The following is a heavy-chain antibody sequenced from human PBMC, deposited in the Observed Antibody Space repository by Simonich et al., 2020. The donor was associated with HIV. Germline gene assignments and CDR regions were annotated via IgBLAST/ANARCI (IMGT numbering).Heavy chain of an antibody. D-gene: IGHD3-22*01. Sequence: QVQLQQWGAGLLKPSETLSLTCAVYGGSFSGYYWSWIRQPPGKGLEWIEEINHRGSTNYNPSLKSRVTISLDTSKNQFSLKLSSVTAADTAVYYCARHSASYDSSGRRYFDLWGRGTLVTVFS. J-gene: IGHJ2*01. V-gene: IGHV4-34*01. CDR3: ARHSASYDSSGRRYFDL. CDR1: GGSFSGYY. CDR2: INHRGST.